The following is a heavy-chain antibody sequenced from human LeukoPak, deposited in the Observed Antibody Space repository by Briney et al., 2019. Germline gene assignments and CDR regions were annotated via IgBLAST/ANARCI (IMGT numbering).Heavy chain of an antibody. CDR1: GYSLTNYW. J-gene: IGHJ4*02. CDR3: ARRRDLYSGSYYPFDY. D-gene: IGHD1-26*01. CDR2: IYPGDSDA. Sequence: GESLKISCKGSGYSLTNYWIGWVRQMPGKGLKWMGIIYPGDSDARYSPSFQGPVTISADKSISTAYLQWSSLKASDTAMYYCARRRDLYSGSYYPFDYWGQGTLVTVSS. V-gene: IGHV5-51*01.